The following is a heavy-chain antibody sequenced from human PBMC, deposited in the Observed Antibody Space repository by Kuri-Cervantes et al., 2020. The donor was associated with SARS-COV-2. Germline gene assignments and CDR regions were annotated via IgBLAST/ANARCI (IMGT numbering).Heavy chain of an antibody. CDR1: GYTFTSYD. CDR3: ARDSGLFSWVYSGYDPGIAFDI. J-gene: IGHJ3*02. D-gene: IGHD5-12*01. CDR2: MNPNSGNT. V-gene: IGHV1-8*01. Sequence: ASVKVSCKASGYTFTSYDINWVRQATGQGLEWMGWMNPNSGNTGYAQKFQGRVTMTRNTSISTAYMELSSLRSEDTAVYYCARDSGLFSWVYSGYDPGIAFDIWGQGTMVTVSS.